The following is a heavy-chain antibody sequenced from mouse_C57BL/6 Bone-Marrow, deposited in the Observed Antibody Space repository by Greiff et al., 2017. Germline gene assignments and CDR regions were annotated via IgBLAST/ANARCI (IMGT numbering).Heavy chain of an antibody. CDR2: ISNGGGST. D-gene: IGHD1-2*01. J-gene: IGHJ4*01. CDR3: ARPATTPFYAMDY. Sequence: EVQGVESGGGLVQPGGSLKLSCAASGFTFSDYYMYWVRQTPEKRLEWVAYISNGGGSTYYPDTVKGRFTISRDNAKNTLYLQMSRLKSEDTAMYYCARPATTPFYAMDYWGQGTSVTVSS. CDR1: GFTFSDYY. V-gene: IGHV5-12*01.